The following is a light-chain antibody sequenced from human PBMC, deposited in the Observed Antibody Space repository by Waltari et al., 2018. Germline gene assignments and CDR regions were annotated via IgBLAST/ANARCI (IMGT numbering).Light chain of an antibody. CDR3: MQALQTPNT. J-gene: IGKJ2*01. CDR2: LGS. V-gene: IGKV2-28*01. Sequence: DIVMTQSPLPLPVTPGEPASISCRSSQSLLHSNGYNYLDWYLQKPGQSPHLLIYLGSNRASGVPDRFSGSGSGIDFTLKITRVEAEDVGVYYCMQALQTPNTFGQGTKLEIK. CDR1: QSLLHSNGYNY.